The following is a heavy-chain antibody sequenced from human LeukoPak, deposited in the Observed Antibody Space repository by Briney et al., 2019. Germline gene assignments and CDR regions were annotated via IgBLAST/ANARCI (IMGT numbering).Heavy chain of an antibody. CDR1: GFTFSSYS. V-gene: IGHV3-21*01. Sequence: GGSLRLSCAASGFTFSSYSMNWVRQAPGKGLEWVSSISSSSSYIYYADSVKGRFTISRDNAKNSLYLQMNSLRAEDTAVYYCARDPASSGWYASLYYFDYWGQGTLVTVSS. CDR2: ISSSSSYI. CDR3: ARDPASSGWYASLYYFDY. D-gene: IGHD6-19*01. J-gene: IGHJ4*02.